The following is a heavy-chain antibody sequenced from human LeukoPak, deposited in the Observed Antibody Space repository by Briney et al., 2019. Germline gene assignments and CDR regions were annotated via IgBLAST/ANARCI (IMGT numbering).Heavy chain of an antibody. CDR3: AREEVRRAVVTPDVVDY. J-gene: IGHJ4*02. CDR1: GASITSYY. D-gene: IGHD4-23*01. Sequence: PSETLSLTCTVSGASITSYYWSWIRQPPGKGLEWIGYIYHSGSTYYNPSLKSRVTISVDRSKNQFSLKLSSVTAADTAVYYCAREEVRRAVVTPDVVDYWGQGTLVTVSS. CDR2: IYHSGST. V-gene: IGHV4-59*12.